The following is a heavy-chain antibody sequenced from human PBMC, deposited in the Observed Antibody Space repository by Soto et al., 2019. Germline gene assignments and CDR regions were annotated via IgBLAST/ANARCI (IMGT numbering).Heavy chain of an antibody. CDR3: ARSLRGVIIDFDS. J-gene: IGHJ4*02. CDR2: ISGTTDNT. D-gene: IGHD3-10*01. V-gene: IGHV3-23*01. CDR1: GGTFSSNA. Sequence: GGALRLSCGGSGGTFSSNALSWVRQAPGKGLEWVSAISGTTDNTYYADSGKGRFTISRDNSKNTLYLQMNSLRAEDTALYYFARSLRGVIIDFDSWGLGTLVTVSS.